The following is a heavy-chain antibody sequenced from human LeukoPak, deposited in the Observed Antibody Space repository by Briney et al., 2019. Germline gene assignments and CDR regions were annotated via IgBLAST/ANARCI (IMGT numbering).Heavy chain of an antibody. Sequence: PGGSLRLSCAASEFSFSSYAMNWVRQAPGKGLDWVSALSGSGGSTYYADSVKGRFTISRDNSKNTLYLQMNSLRAEGTAVYYCAKASGYNYGYPFDYWGQGTLVTVSS. CDR2: LSGSGGST. CDR1: EFSFSSYA. CDR3: AKASGYNYGYPFDY. J-gene: IGHJ4*02. D-gene: IGHD5-18*01. V-gene: IGHV3-23*01.